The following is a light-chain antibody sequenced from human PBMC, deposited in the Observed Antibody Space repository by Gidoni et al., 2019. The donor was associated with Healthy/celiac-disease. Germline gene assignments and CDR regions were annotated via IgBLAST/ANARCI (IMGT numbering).Light chain of an antibody. Sequence: DIQLTQSPSTLSASAGDRVTITCRASQSISSWLAWYQQKPGKAPKLLIYKASSLESGVPSRFSGIGSGTEFTLTISSLQPDDFATYYCQQYNSYSYTFGQGTKLEIK. V-gene: IGKV1-5*03. CDR1: QSISSW. J-gene: IGKJ2*01. CDR2: KAS. CDR3: QQYNSYSYT.